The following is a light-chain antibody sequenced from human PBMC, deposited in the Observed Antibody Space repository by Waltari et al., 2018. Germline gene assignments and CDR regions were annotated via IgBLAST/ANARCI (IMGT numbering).Light chain of an antibody. CDR2: HAS. Sequence: EIVLTQSPATLSLSPGERATLSCRASQSVSTFLAWYQQKPGQAPRLLIYHASNRATGTPARFSGSGSGTDFTLTISSLEPEDCAVYYCQQRASGPPLTFGGGTKVEIK. CDR1: QSVSTF. CDR3: QQRASGPPLT. J-gene: IGKJ4*01. V-gene: IGKV3-11*01.